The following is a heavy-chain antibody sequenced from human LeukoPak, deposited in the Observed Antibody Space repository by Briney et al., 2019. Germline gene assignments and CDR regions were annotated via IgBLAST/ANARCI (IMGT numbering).Heavy chain of an antibody. CDR1: GYSFTSYW. J-gene: IGHJ4*02. V-gene: IGHV5-51*01. D-gene: IGHD6-6*01. CDR2: IYPGDSDT. Sequence: GESLQISCQGSGYSFTSYWIGWVRQMPGKGLEWMGIIYPGDSDTRYSPSFQGQVTISADKSISTAYLQWSSLKASDTAMYYCARQEAYSSSLVSDYWGQGTLVTVSS. CDR3: ARQEAYSSSLVSDY.